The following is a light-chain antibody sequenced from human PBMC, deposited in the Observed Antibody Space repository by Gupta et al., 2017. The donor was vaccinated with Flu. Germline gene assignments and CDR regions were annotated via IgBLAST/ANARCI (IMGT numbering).Light chain of an antibody. CDR2: DAS. J-gene: IGKJ4*01. CDR1: QSVSSY. V-gene: IGKV3-11*01. CDR3: KQRSNRHQGSLT. Sequence: EMVLTQSRVTLSLSPGERATLSCMASQSVSSYLAWYQQKPGQAPRLLLYDASNMATGIQDRFSGSGCGTDCTITISSLEPEEFAVSYCKQRSNRHQGSLTFGRGTXVEIK.